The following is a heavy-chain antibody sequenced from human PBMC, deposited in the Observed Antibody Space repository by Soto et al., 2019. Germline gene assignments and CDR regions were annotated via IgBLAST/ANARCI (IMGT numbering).Heavy chain of an antibody. D-gene: IGHD6-13*01. V-gene: IGHV3-64D*08. CDR3: VNVRSSSLYYYGMDV. CDR2: ISSNGGST. Sequence: PGGSLRLSCSASGFTFSSYAMHWVRQAPGKGLEYVSAISSNGGSTYYADSVKGRFTISRDNSKNTLYLQMSSLRAEDTAVYYCVNVRSSSLYYYGMDVWGQGTTVTVSS. J-gene: IGHJ6*02. CDR1: GFTFSSYA.